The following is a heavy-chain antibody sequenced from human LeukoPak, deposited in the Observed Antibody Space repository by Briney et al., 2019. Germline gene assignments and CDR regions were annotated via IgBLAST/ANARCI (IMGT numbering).Heavy chain of an antibody. Sequence: SETLSLTCTVSGGSISSYYWSWIRQPPGKGLEWIGYIYYSGSTNYNPSLKSRVTISVDTSKNQFSLKLSSVTAADTAVYYCARARSGSRRPGNWFDPWGQGTLATVSS. CDR3: ARARSGSRRPGNWFDP. J-gene: IGHJ5*02. CDR2: IYYSGST. D-gene: IGHD1-26*01. CDR1: GGSISSYY. V-gene: IGHV4-59*12.